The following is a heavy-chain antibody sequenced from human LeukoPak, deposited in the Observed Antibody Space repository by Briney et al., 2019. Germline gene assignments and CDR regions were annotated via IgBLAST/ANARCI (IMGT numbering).Heavy chain of an antibody. D-gene: IGHD1-7*01. J-gene: IGHJ4*02. V-gene: IGHV3-30*18. CDR3: AKDREGTTFDN. CDR2: ISYDGSNK. Sequence: GGSLRLSCAASGFTFSSYGMHWVRQAPGKGLEWVAVISYDGSNKYYADSVKGRFTISRDNSKNTVYLQMNSLRAEDTAVYYCAKDREGTTFDNWGQGTLVTVSS. CDR1: GFTFSSYG.